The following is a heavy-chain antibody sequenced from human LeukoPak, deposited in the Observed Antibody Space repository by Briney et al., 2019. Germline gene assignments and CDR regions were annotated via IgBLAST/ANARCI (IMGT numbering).Heavy chain of an antibody. CDR1: GFTFSTYS. CDR3: ARDMYYYGSGSYSGGY. J-gene: IGHJ4*02. D-gene: IGHD3-10*01. V-gene: IGHV3-48*04. Sequence: PGGSLRLSCAASGFTFSTYSMNWVRQAPGKGLEWVSYISSSSGTKHYADSVKGRFTISRDNAKNSLDLQMNSLRAEDTAVYYCARDMYYYGSGSYSGGYWGQGTLVTVSS. CDR2: ISSSSGTK.